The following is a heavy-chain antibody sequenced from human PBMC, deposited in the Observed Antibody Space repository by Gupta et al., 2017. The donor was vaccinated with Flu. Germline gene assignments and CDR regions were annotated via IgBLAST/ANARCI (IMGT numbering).Heavy chain of an antibody. CDR2: VAYNGLNT. V-gene: IGHV3-30*18. CDR3: VKDLSYVDSGMDV. D-gene: IGHD3-16*01. Sequence: QVQLVESGGGVVQPGRSLTLSCEVSGFPFSSYGMHWVRQAPGRGLEWVAAVAYNGLNTYYIDSVKGRFSISRDNSKNTVFLQMNSLRAEDTAVYYCVKDLSYVDSGMDVWARGTTVAVSS. CDR1: GFPFSSYG. J-gene: IGHJ6*02.